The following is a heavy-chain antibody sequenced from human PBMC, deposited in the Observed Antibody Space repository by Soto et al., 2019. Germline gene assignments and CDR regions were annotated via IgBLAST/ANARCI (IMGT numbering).Heavy chain of an antibody. J-gene: IGHJ4*02. CDR3: APLPADYGDYGHY. Sequence: SETLSLTCAVYGGSFSGYYWSWIRQPPGKGLEWIGEINHSGSTNYNPSLKSRVTISVDTSKNQFSLKLSSVTAADTAVYYCAPLPADYGDYGHYWGQGTLVTVSS. CDR2: INHSGST. V-gene: IGHV4-34*01. D-gene: IGHD4-17*01. CDR1: GGSFSGYY.